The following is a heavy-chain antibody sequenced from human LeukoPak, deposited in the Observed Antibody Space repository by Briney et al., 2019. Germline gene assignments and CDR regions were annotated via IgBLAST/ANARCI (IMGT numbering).Heavy chain of an antibody. CDR2: IYYSGST. V-gene: IGHV4-39*01. CDR3: ARHGIVVVPAAIPH. Sequence: SETLSLTCTVSGGSISSSSYYWGWIRQPPGKGLEWIGSIYYSGSTYYNPSLKSRVTISVDTSKNQFSPKLSSVTAADTAVYYCARHGIVVVPAAIPHWGQGTLVTVSS. D-gene: IGHD2-2*02. J-gene: IGHJ4*02. CDR1: GGSISSSSYY.